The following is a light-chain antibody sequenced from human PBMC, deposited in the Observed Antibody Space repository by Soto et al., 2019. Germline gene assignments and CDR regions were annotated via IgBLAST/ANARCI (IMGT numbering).Light chain of an antibody. Sequence: EIVMTQSPASLSVSPGDGATLSCRASQSVASNVAWYQQKPGQGPRRLIHGASTRAVGVPARFSGSGPGTDITLTINSLHSEDFAVYYCQQYHNWPPQYTFGQGTKLQIK. V-gene: IGKV3-15*01. CDR3: QQYHNWPPQYT. J-gene: IGKJ2*01. CDR1: QSVASN. CDR2: GAS.